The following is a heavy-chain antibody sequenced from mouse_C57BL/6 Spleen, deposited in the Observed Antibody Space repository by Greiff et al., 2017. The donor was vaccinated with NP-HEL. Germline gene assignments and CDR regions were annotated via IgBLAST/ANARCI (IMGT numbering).Heavy chain of an antibody. D-gene: IGHD2-5*01. CDR2: IDPETGGT. J-gene: IGHJ3*01. Sequence: LVESGAELVRPGASVTLSCKASGYTFTDYEMHWVKQTPVHGLEWIGAIDPETGGTAYNQKFKGKAILTADKSSSTAYMELRSLTSEDSAVYYCTRSDSNGAWFAYWGQGTLVTVSA. V-gene: IGHV1-15*01. CDR3: TRSDSNGAWFAY. CDR1: GYTFTDYE.